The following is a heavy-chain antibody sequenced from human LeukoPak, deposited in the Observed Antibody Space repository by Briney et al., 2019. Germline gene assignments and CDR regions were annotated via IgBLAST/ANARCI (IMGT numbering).Heavy chain of an antibody. D-gene: IGHD4-11*01. CDR1: GGSFSGYY. CDR2: INHSGST. V-gene: IGHV4-34*01. J-gene: IGHJ6*02. CDR3: ARPTTYYYYAMDV. Sequence: SETLSFTCAVYGGSFSGYYWSWIRQPPGKGLEWIGEINHSGSTNYNPSLKSRVTISVDTSKNQFSLKLRSVTAADTAVYYCARPTTYYYYAMDVWGQGTTVTVSS.